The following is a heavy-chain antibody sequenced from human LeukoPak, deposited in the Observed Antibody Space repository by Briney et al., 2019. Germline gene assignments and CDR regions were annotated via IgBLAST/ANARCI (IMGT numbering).Heavy chain of an antibody. J-gene: IGHJ5*02. V-gene: IGHV4-59*01. CDR3: ARESNYHDSLGYQWFDP. Sequence: SETLSLTCTVSGASINRDYWSWLRQTPGKGLEWIGYIHYTGSTNYNPSLKSRVTISLDTSKNQFSLKLSSVTAADTAVYYCARESNYHDSLGYQWFDPWGQGTVVSVSS. CDR1: GASINRDY. CDR2: IHYTGST. D-gene: IGHD3-22*01.